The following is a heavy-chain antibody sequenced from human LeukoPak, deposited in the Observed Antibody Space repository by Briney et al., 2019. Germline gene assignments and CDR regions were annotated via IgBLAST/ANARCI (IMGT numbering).Heavy chain of an antibody. CDR2: MNPNSGNT. J-gene: IGHJ5*02. Sequence: ASVKVSCKASGYTFTSYDINWVRQATGQGLEWMGWMNPNSGNTGYAQKFQGGVAMTRNTSISTAYMELSSLRSEDTAVYYCARGRGRKYNWFDPWGQGTLVTVSS. D-gene: IGHD3-10*01. CDR3: ARGRGRKYNWFDP. CDR1: GYTFTSYD. V-gene: IGHV1-8*01.